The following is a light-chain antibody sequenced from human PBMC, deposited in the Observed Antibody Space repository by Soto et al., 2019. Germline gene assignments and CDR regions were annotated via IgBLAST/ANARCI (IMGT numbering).Light chain of an antibody. J-gene: IGKJ4*01. CDR3: QQYYSTPQT. Sequence: DIVMTQSPDSLAVSLGERATINCKSSQSVLYSSNNKNYLAWYQQRPGQPPKLLIYWASTRESGVPDRFSGSGSGQDFTLTISSLQAEDVAVYYCQQYYSTPQTFGGGTKVEIQ. CDR1: QSVLYSSNNKNY. V-gene: IGKV4-1*01. CDR2: WAS.